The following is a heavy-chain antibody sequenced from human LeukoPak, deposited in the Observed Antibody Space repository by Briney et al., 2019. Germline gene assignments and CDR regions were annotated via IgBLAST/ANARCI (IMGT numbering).Heavy chain of an antibody. CDR1: GFTFSSYV. Sequence: GRSLRLSCAASGFTFSSYVMHWVRQAPGKGLEWVSSISSSSSYIYYADSVKGRFTISRDNAKNSLYLQMNSLRAEDTAVYYCAELGITMIGGVWGKGTTVTISS. V-gene: IGHV3-21*01. CDR3: AELGITMIGGV. CDR2: ISSSSSYI. J-gene: IGHJ6*04. D-gene: IGHD3-10*02.